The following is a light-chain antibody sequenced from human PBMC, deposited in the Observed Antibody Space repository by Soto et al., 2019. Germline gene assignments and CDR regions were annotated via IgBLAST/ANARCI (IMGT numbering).Light chain of an antibody. CDR1: QSSSSY. CDR3: QQSYSIPWT. CDR2: AAS. V-gene: IGKV1-39*01. Sequence: DIQMTKSPSFLSPSVRDRVTFACRASQSSSSYLNGYQHKPGKAPKALIYAASSLQSVFQSRFSGSRSGPDITHTISSLHPEDFATYYFQQSYSIPWTFGQGTKLEIK. J-gene: IGKJ1*01.